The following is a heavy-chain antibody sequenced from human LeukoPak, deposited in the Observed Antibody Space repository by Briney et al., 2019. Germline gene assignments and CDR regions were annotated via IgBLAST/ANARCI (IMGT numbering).Heavy chain of an antibody. CDR3: ARNTYGSGLFDY. V-gene: IGHV4-59*01. D-gene: IGHD3-10*01. J-gene: IGHJ4*02. CDR1: GGSMNSYY. Sequence: SETLSLACTVSGGSMNSYYWSWIRQPPGEGLEWIGYINDSGSTNFNPSFKGRFPISVDTSKSQFCLKLSSVTAANTAVYFSARNTYGSGLFDYWGQGPLVTVSS. CDR2: INDSGST.